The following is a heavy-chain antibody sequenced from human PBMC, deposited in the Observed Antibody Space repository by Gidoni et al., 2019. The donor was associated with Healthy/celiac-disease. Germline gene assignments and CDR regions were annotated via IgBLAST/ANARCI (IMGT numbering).Heavy chain of an antibody. CDR1: GYSISSGYY. D-gene: IGHD5-18*01. CDR3: ARGGYSYGYPSFYY. CDR2: IYHSGST. V-gene: IGHV4-38-2*01. J-gene: IGHJ4*02. Sequence: QVQLQESGPGLVKPSETLSLTCAVSGYSISSGYYWGWIRQPPGKGLEWIGSIYHSGSTYYNPSLKSRVTISVDTSKNQFSLKLSSVTAADTAVYYCARGGYSYGYPSFYYWGQGTLVTVSS.